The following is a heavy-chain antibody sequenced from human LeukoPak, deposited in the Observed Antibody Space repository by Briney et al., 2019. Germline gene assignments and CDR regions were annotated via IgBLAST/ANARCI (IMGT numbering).Heavy chain of an antibody. Sequence: SETLSLTCTVSGAPISSYYWSWIRQPPGRGLKYIGYIYYTGTTNYNPSLNSRVTMSVDTSKNQFSLRLTSVTAADTALYYCARHLSGGTYPLDYWGQGTLVTVSS. J-gene: IGHJ4*02. CDR2: IYYTGTT. CDR3: ARHLSGGTYPLDY. D-gene: IGHD1-26*01. V-gene: IGHV4-59*08. CDR1: GAPISSYY.